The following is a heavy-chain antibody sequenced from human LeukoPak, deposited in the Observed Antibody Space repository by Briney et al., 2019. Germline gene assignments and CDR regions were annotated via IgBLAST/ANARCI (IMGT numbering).Heavy chain of an antibody. Sequence: ESLKISCKASGYRFTTDYIGWVRQMPGKGLEWMGIIYPDDSETNYSPSFQGQVSMSVDKSITTAYLQWSSLKASDTPIYYCARQAYGSHFDAFDIWGQGTMVTVSS. CDR3: ARQAYGSHFDAFDI. CDR2: IYPDDSET. CDR1: GYRFTTDY. D-gene: IGHD3-22*01. J-gene: IGHJ3*02. V-gene: IGHV5-51*01.